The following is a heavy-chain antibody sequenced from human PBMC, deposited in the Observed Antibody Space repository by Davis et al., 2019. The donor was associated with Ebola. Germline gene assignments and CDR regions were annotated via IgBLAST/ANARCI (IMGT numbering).Heavy chain of an antibody. CDR3: ARPWYSGTYYDAYDI. Sequence: MPSETLSLTCTVSGGSISSFSYYWGWIRQPPGKGLEWIGSMSYSGRAYYNPSLKSRVTLSVDTSRNQFSLKLSSATAADTAVYYCARPWYSGTYYDAYDIWGQGTMVAVSS. CDR2: MSYSGRA. V-gene: IGHV4-39*01. J-gene: IGHJ3*02. D-gene: IGHD1-26*01. CDR1: GGSISSFSYY.